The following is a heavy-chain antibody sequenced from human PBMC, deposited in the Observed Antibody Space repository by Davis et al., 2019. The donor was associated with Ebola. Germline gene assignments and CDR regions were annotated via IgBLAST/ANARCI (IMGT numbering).Heavy chain of an antibody. CDR1: GYSFTSYW. Sequence: PGGSLRLSCKGSGYSFTSYWIGWVRQMPGKGPEWMGIIYSGDSDTRYSPSFEGQVTISADKSTSTAYLQWSSLEASDTAMYYCARHSSVATREGSDYWGQGTLVTVSS. J-gene: IGHJ4*02. D-gene: IGHD6-6*01. CDR3: ARHSSVATREGSDY. CDR2: IYSGDSDT. V-gene: IGHV5-51*01.